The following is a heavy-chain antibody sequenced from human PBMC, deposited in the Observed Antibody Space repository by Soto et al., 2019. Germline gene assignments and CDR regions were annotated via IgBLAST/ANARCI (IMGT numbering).Heavy chain of an antibody. D-gene: IGHD3-3*01. CDR3: ARHINDFWSGYSYYYGMDV. J-gene: IGHJ6*02. CDR2: IYYSGST. Sequence: SETLSLTCTVSGGSTSSSSYYWGWIRQPPGKGLEWIGSIYYSGSTYYNPSLKSRVTISVDTSKNQFSLKLSSVTAADTAVYYCARHINDFWSGYSYYYGMDVWGQGTTVTVSS. V-gene: IGHV4-39*01. CDR1: GGSTSSSSYY.